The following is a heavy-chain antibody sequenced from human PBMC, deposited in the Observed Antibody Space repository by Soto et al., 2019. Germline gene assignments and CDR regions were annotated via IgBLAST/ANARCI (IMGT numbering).Heavy chain of an antibody. CDR1: GGSISSGGYS. D-gene: IGHD1-26*01. J-gene: IGHJ5*02. Sequence: QLQLQESGSGLVKPSQTLSLTCAVSGGSISSGGYSWSWIRQPPGKGLEWIGYIYDSENTYYNPSLTSRVTISVDRSKNQFSLKLSSVTAADTAVYYCAVGALIFHPWGQGTLVTVSS. CDR3: AVGALIFHP. V-gene: IGHV4-30-2*01. CDR2: IYDSENT.